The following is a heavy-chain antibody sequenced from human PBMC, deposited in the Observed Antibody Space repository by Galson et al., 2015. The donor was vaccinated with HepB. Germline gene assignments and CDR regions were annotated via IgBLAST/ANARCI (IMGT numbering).Heavy chain of an antibody. Sequence: LRLSCAASGFTFSTYTLHWVRQAPGKGLEWVAVVSDDGSNKFYADSVQGRFTISRDNSKNTLYLQMSRLRAEDTAVYYCARDQAGLYDNSGSYFDYWGQGTLVTVSS. D-gene: IGHD3-22*01. CDR1: GFTFSTYT. V-gene: IGHV3-30-3*01. CDR3: ARDQAGLYDNSGSYFDY. CDR2: VSDDGSNK. J-gene: IGHJ4*02.